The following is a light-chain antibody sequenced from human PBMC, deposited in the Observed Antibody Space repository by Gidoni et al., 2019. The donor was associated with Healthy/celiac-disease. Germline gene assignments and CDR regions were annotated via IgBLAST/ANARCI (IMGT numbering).Light chain of an antibody. CDR2: DAS. V-gene: IGKV3-11*01. Sequence: EIALTQSPATLSLSPGERATLSCRASQSVSSYLAWYQQKPGQAPRLLIYDASNRATGIPVRFSGSGSGTDFTLTISSLEPEDFAVYYCQQRSIWPPLTFGGGTKVEIK. CDR3: QQRSIWPPLT. J-gene: IGKJ4*01. CDR1: QSVSSY.